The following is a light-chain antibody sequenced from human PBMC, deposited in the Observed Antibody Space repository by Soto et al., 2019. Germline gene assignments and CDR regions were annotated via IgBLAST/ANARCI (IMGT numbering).Light chain of an antibody. V-gene: IGKV1-9*01. Sequence: QFTRSPSFLSASVADRVTITCRASQGIRNYLAWYQQKPGRAPKLLIYIASTLQSGVPSRFSGSYSGTDFTLTITSLQPEDFAVDYCQPYNNWTLTFGGGTKVDIK. CDR1: QGIRNY. CDR2: IAS. J-gene: IGKJ4*01. CDR3: QPYNNWTLT.